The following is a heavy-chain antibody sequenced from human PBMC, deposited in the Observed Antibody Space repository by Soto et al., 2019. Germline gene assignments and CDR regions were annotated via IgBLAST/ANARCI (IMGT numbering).Heavy chain of an antibody. CDR2: ISSGSSTK. D-gene: IGHD1-1*01. CDR3: ATDERVGGSV. CDR1: GFTFSGST. V-gene: IGHV3-48*02. Sequence: EVQLVESGGGLVQPGGSLRLSCAASGFTFSGSTMNWVRQAPGEGLEWVSYISSGSSTKYYADSVKGRFTISRDNAKNSLFLQMNSLRDEDTAMYHGATDERVGGSVWGQGTLVTVCS. J-gene: IGHJ4*02.